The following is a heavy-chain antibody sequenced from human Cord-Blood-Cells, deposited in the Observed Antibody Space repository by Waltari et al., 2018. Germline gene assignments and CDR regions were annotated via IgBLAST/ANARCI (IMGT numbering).Heavy chain of an antibody. CDR3: ARDEVRRGDAFDI. CDR1: GYTFTSYG. V-gene: IGHV1-18*04. Sequence: SVKVSCKASGYTFTSYGISWVRQAPGQGLEGMGWISAYNGNTNYAQKLQGRVTMTTDTSTSTAYMELRSLRSDDTAVYYCARDEVRRGDAFDIWGQGTMVTVSS. CDR2: ISAYNGNT. J-gene: IGHJ3*02. D-gene: IGHD3-10*01.